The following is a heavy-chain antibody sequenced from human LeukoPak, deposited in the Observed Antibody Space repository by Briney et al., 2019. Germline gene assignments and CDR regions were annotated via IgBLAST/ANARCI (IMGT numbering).Heavy chain of an antibody. CDR1: GYTFTVYY. D-gene: IGHD5-24*01. CDR2: IYPISGGT. CDR3: AQGIDGYNLGYYYTDG. V-gene: IGHV1-2*02. J-gene: IGHJ6*03. Sequence: ASVRGSSETSGYTFTVYYLHWVRQALGQELEWMGWIYPISGGTHYAQKIPGRVTMSRETSISTAHTELSGLRSVDTALYYCAQGIDGYNLGYYYTDGGGKGTTVTASS.